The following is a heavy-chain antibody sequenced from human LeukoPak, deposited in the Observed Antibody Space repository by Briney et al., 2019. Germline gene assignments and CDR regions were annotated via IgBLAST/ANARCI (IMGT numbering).Heavy chain of an antibody. CDR1: GFTFDDHA. V-gene: IGHV3-23*01. CDR2: ISGSGGST. D-gene: IGHD3-3*01. Sequence: PGGSLRLSCAASGFTFDDHAMTWVRQAPGKGLEWVSAISGSGGSTNYADSVKGRFTISRDNSKNTLYLQMNSLRADDTAVYYCAKGETYYNFWSAGGYWGQGTLVTVSS. CDR3: AKGETYYNFWSAGGY. J-gene: IGHJ4*02.